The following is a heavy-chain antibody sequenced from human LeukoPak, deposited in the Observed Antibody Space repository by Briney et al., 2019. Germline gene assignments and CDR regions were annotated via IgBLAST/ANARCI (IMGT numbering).Heavy chain of an antibody. CDR3: AATNYYDSSGYYYGFDY. D-gene: IGHD3-22*01. CDR2: ISSSSYI. J-gene: IGHJ4*02. V-gene: IGHV3-21*01. Sequence: PGGSLRLSXAASGFTFSSYSMNWVRQAPGKGLEWVSSISSSSYIYYADSVKGRFTISRDNAKNSLYLQMNSLRAEDTAVYYCAATNYYDSSGYYYGFDYWGQGTLVTVSS. CDR1: GFTFSSYS.